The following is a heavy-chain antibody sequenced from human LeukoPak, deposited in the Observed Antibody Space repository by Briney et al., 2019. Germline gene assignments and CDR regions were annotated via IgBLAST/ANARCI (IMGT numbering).Heavy chain of an antibody. D-gene: IGHD6-13*01. CDR1: GGSGRSGNYY. V-gene: IGHV4-61*01. Sequence: SEALSLTCAVSGGSGRSGNYYWSWIRQPPGKGLEWIGYIYYTGSTNYNPSLKSRVTISVDTSKNQFSLKLSSVTAADTAVYYCASHTMGAAAGLFDYWGQGILVTVSS. CDR3: ASHTMGAAAGLFDY. J-gene: IGHJ4*02. CDR2: IYYTGST.